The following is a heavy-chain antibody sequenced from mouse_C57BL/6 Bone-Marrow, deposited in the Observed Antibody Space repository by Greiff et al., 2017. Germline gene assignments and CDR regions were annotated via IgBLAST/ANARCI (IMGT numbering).Heavy chain of an antibody. CDR1: GYAFTNYL. V-gene: IGHV1-54*01. CDR3: ARWGGRGYFDY. Sequence: VQLQQSGAELVRPGTSVKVSCKASGYAFTNYLIEWVKQRPGQGLEWIGVINPGSGGTNYNEKCKGKATLTADKSSSTAYMQLSSLTSEDSAVYFCARWGGRGYFDYWGQGTTLTVSS. D-gene: IGHD3-3*01. CDR2: INPGSGGT. J-gene: IGHJ2*01.